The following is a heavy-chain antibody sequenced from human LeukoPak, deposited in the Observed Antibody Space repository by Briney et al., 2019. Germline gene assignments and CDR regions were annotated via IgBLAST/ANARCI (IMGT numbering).Heavy chain of an antibody. V-gene: IGHV4-4*07. CDR2: IYDIGST. CDR1: PDSVTDYY. D-gene: IGHD3-10*01. Sequence: AETLSLTCTVSPDSVTDYYWSWIRQPVGKGLEWIGYIYDIGSTNYNPSLQSRVTMSVDRSKNQFSLKLTSVTAADTAVYYCARGGSFYYYMDVWGNETTVTVSS. J-gene: IGHJ6*03. CDR3: ARGGSFYYYMDV.